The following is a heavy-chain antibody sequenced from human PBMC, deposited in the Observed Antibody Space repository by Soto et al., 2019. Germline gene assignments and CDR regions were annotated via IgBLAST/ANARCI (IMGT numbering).Heavy chain of an antibody. V-gene: IGHV3-30-3*01. D-gene: IGHD3-22*01. CDR2: ISYAGSNK. CDR1: GFTFSSYA. Sequence: GGSLRLSCAASGFTFSSYAMHWVRQAPGKGLEWVAVISYAGSNKYYADSVKGRFTISRDNSKNTLYLQMNSLRAEDTAVYYCGRQYYYDSSGLDYWGQGTLVTVSS. CDR3: GRQYYYDSSGLDY. J-gene: IGHJ4*02.